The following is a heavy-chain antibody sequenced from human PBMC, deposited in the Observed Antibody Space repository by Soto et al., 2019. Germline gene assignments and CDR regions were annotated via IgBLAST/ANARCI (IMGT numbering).Heavy chain of an antibody. V-gene: IGHV1-69*01. CDR1: GGTLNKHA. Sequence: QVQLVQSGAEVKKPGSSVKVSCKASGGTLNKHAITWVRRAPGQGLEWLGGIIPMFGIPNYPQKFQGRVTITADDSTNTSHMELHSLTSDDTAGYYCARGGTSGWLKGAYDVWGQRTMVTVSS. CDR3: ARGGTSGWLKGAYDV. CDR2: IIPMFGIP. D-gene: IGHD6-13*01. J-gene: IGHJ3*01.